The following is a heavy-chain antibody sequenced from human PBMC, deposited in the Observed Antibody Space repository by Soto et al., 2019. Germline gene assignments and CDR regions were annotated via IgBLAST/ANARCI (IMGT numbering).Heavy chain of an antibody. CDR3: TTDLAWFGAPFDY. Sequence: PGGSLRLSCAASGFTFSNAWMSWVRQAPGKGLEWVGRIKSKTDGGTTDYAAPVKGRFTISRDDSKNTLYLQMNSLKTEDTAVYYCTTDLAWFGAPFDYWGQGTLVTVSS. V-gene: IGHV3-15*01. CDR2: IKSKTDGGTT. D-gene: IGHD3-10*01. CDR1: GFTFSNAW. J-gene: IGHJ4*02.